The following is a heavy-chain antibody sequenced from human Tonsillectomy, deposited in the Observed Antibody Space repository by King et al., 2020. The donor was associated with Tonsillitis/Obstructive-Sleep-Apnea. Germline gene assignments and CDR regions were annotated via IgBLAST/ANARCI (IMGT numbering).Heavy chain of an antibody. CDR2: IYYSGST. D-gene: IGHD3-22*01. CDR3: AREGRYYYDSSGYYQYYFDY. Sequence: QLQESGPGLVKPSQTLSLTCTVSGGSISSGGYYWSWIRQHPGKGLEWIGYIYYSGSTYYNPSLKSRVTISVDTSKNQFSLKLSPVTSPDTAVYYWAREGRYYYDSSGYYQYYFDYWGQGTLVTVSS. CDR1: GGSISSGGYY. V-gene: IGHV4-31*03. J-gene: IGHJ4*02.